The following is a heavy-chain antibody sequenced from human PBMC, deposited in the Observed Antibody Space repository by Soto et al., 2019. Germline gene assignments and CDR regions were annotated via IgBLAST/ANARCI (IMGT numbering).Heavy chain of an antibody. D-gene: IGHD2-8*02. V-gene: IGHV3-15*01. CDR3: KTGGE. J-gene: IGHJ4*02. CDR2: IKSKTDGATT. Sequence: EVQLVESGGGLVKPGGSLRLSCAASGFTFSSAWMSWVRQAPGKGLHCVGHIKSKTDGATTDYAAPVKGRFTISRDDSKNTLYLQMNSLKPEDTAVDYCKTGGEWGQGTLVTVS. CDR1: GFTFSSAW.